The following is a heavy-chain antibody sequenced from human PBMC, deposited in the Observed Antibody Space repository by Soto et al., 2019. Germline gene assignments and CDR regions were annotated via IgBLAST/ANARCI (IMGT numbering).Heavy chain of an antibody. J-gene: IGHJ3*02. CDR2: IRYDGNKK. Sequence: QVQLVESGGGVVQPGRSLRLSCAASGFTFTTFGMHWVRQAPGKGLDWVALIRYDGNKKYYADSVKGRFTISRDNSKGMVFLQMNSLRVDDTAVYYCTRSWVVIHEMDDALDIWGQGTMVSVSS. V-gene: IGHV3-33*01. CDR3: TRSWVVIHEMDDALDI. D-gene: IGHD2-15*01. CDR1: GFTFTTFG.